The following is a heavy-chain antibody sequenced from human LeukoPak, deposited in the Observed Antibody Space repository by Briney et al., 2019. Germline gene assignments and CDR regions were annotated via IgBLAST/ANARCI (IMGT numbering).Heavy chain of an antibody. V-gene: IGHV4-34*01. CDR1: GGSFSGYY. CDR3: ATQDTPNYYYYYMDV. D-gene: IGHD2-15*01. CDR2: INHSGST. Sequence: SSETLSLTCAVYGGSFSGYYWSWIRQPPGKGLEWIGEINHSGSTNYNPSLKSRVTISVDTSKNQFSLKLSSVTAADTAVYYCATQDTPNYYYYYMDVWGRGTTVTVSS. J-gene: IGHJ6*03.